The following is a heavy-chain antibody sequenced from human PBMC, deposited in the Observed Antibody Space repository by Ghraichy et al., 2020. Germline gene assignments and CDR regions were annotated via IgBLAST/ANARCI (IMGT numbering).Heavy chain of an antibody. CDR3: AKDLSRIVGATTASFDY. V-gene: IGHV3-9*01. D-gene: IGHD1-26*01. CDR2: ISWNSGSI. Sequence: SLRLSCAASGFTFDDYAMHWVRQAPGKGLEWVSGISWNSGSIGYADSVKGRFTISRDNAKNSLYLQMNSLRAEDTALYYCAKDLSRIVGATTASFDYWGQGTLVTVSS. CDR1: GFTFDDYA. J-gene: IGHJ4*02.